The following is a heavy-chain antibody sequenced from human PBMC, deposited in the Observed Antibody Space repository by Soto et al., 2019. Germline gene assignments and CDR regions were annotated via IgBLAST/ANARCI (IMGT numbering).Heavy chain of an antibody. Sequence: SQTLSLTCDISGDSVSGSSAAWNCIMHSPSRGLEWLGRTYYRSKWIHEYTVSMESRITINPDTSKNQFSLHIYSVTPEDTAMYYCAGVVWFRGMDVWGQGTPVTVSS. CDR2: TYYRSKWIH. D-gene: IGHD3-16*01. V-gene: IGHV6-1*01. J-gene: IGHJ6*02. CDR1: GDSVSGSSAA. CDR3: AGVVWFRGMDV.